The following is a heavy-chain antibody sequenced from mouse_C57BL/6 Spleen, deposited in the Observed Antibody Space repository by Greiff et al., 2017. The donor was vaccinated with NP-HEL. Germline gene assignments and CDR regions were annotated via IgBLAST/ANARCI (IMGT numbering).Heavy chain of an antibody. CDR3: ARGREGW. V-gene: IGHV1-80*01. CDR2: IYPGDGDT. CDR1: GYAFSSYW. J-gene: IGHJ2*01. Sequence: VQLQQSGASVKISCKASGYAFSSYWMNWVKQRPGKGLEWIGQIYPGDGDTNYNGKFKGKATLTADKSSSTAYMQLSSLTSEDSAVYFCARGREGWWGQGTTLTVSS.